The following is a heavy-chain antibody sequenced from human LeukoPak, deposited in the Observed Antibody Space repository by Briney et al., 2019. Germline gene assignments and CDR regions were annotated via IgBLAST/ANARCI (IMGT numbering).Heavy chain of an antibody. Sequence: GGSLRLSCAASGFTFSSYWMSWVRQAPGKGLEWVANIKQDGSEKYYVDSVRSRFTISRDNAKNSLYLQMNSLRAEDTAVYYFARAVILAAADDDWGQGTLVTVSS. D-gene: IGHD6-13*01. J-gene: IGHJ4*02. V-gene: IGHV3-7*01. CDR2: IKQDGSEK. CDR3: ARAVILAAADDD. CDR1: GFTFSSYW.